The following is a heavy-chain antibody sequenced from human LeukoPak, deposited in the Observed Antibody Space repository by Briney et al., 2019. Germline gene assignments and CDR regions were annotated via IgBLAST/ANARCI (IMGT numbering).Heavy chain of an antibody. CDR3: ARGVRGQLYYFDY. V-gene: IGHV3-7*01. Sequence: PGRSLRLSCAASGFTFTTFWMSWVRQAPGKGLEWLANIKEDGSEKYYLDSVRGRITVSRDNAKNSLNLQIDSLGVEDTAVYYCARGVRGQLYYFDYWGPGTLVTVSS. CDR1: GFTFTTFW. CDR2: IKEDGSEK. J-gene: IGHJ4*02. D-gene: IGHD5-18*01.